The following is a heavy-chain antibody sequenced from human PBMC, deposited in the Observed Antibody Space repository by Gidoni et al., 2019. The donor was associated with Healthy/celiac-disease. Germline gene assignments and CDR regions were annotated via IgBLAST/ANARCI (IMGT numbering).Heavy chain of an antibody. CDR2: SIGSCGST. J-gene: IGHJ5*02. Sequence: EVQLVEYGGGLVQPGGSLRLYCAASGFTFSSYAMRWVRQAPGKGLEWFSASIGSCGSTYYADSVKGRFTISRDNSKNPLYLQMNSLRAEDTAVYYCAKDTGLDSIFGVVISGGWFDPWGQGTLVTVSS. D-gene: IGHD3-3*01. CDR3: AKDTGLDSIFGVVISGGWFDP. CDR1: GFTFSSYA. V-gene: IGHV3-23*04.